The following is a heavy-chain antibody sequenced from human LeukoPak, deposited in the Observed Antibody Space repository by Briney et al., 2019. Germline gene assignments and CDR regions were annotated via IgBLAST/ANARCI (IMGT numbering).Heavy chain of an antibody. J-gene: IGHJ6*03. V-gene: IGHV4-59*01. CDR1: GGSISSYY. CDR3: AKVPAASQSYYYYYMDV. D-gene: IGHD2-2*01. CDR2: IYYSGST. Sequence: PSETLSLTCTVSGGSISSYYWSWIRQPPGKGLEWIGYIYYSGSTNYNPSLKSRVTISVDTSKNQFSLKLSSVTAADTAVYYCAKVPAASQSYYYYYMDVWGKGTTVTVSS.